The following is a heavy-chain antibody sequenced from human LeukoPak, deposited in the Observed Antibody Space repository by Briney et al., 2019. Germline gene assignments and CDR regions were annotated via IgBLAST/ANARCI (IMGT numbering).Heavy chain of an antibody. D-gene: IGHD2-15*01. V-gene: IGHV3-21*01. J-gene: IGHJ6*02. CDR3: ARDRVVVVAATPLSYYYYGMDV. CDR2: ISSSSSYI. CDR1: GFTFSSYG. Sequence: GGSLRLSCAASGFTFSSYGMHWVRQAPGKGLEWVSSISSSSSYIYYADSVKGRFTISRDNAKNSLYLQMNSLRAEDTAVYYCARDRVVVVAATPLSYYYYGMDVWGQGTTVTVSS.